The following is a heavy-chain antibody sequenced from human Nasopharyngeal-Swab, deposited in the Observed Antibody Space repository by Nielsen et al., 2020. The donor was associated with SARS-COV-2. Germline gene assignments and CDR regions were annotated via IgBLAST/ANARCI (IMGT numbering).Heavy chain of an antibody. CDR2: IKQDGSEK. D-gene: IGHD1-1*01. CDR3: ARAILNLGRGDYMDV. Sequence: VRQAPGKGLEWVANIKQDGSEKYYVDSVKGRFTISRDNAKNSLYLQMNSLRAEDTAVYYCARAILNLGRGDYMDVWGKGTTVTVSS. J-gene: IGHJ6*03. V-gene: IGHV3-7*01.